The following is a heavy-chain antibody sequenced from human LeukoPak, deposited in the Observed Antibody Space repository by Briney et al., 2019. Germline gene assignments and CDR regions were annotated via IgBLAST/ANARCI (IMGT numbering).Heavy chain of an antibody. CDR3: ITDMTGLRDY. Sequence: PGGSLRLSCAASGFTFSSYWMHWVRQAPGKGLVWVSRINPDGSSTSYADSVKGRFTISRDNAKNTLYLQMNSLRAEDTAVYYCITDMTGLRDYWGQGTLVTVSS. V-gene: IGHV3-74*01. CDR1: GFTFSSYW. D-gene: IGHD3-16*01. J-gene: IGHJ4*02. CDR2: INPDGSST.